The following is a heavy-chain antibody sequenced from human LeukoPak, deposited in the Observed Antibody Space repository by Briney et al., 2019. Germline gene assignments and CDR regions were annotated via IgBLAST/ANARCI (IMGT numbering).Heavy chain of an antibody. J-gene: IGHJ5*02. Sequence: GGSLRLSCTVSGFVFSNSAMSWVRQAPGKGLEWVSAISISGGRTFYGDSVKGRFTISRDNSNNTLYLQMSSLTAEDTAAYYCAKIYYASGSYDWFDPWGQGTLVTVSS. V-gene: IGHV3-23*01. D-gene: IGHD3-10*01. CDR1: GFVFSNSA. CDR3: AKIYYASGSYDWFDP. CDR2: ISISGGRT.